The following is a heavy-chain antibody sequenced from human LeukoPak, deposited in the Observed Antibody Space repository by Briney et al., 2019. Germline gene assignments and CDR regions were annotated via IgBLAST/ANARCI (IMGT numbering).Heavy chain of an antibody. Sequence: GGSLRLSCAASGFTFSSYERNWVRQAPGKGLGWVSYISSSGSTIYYADSVKGRFTISRDNAKNSLYLHMNSLSAEDTAVYYCARDLTMGAFDIWGQGTMVTVSS. CDR2: ISSSGSTI. D-gene: IGHD3-10*01. CDR3: ARDLTMGAFDI. J-gene: IGHJ3*02. V-gene: IGHV3-48*03. CDR1: GFTFSSYE.